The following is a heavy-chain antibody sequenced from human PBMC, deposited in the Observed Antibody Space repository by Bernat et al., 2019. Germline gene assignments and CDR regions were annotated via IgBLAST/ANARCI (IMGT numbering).Heavy chain of an antibody. CDR2: ISWNSGSI. D-gene: IGHD1-26*01. Sequence: EVQLVESGGGLVQPGRSLRLSCAASGFTFDDYAMHWVRQAPGKGLEWVSGISWNSGSIGYADSVKGRFTISRDNAKNSLYLHMNSLRAEDTALYYCAKDKAYRGYYYGMDVWGQGTTVTVSS. J-gene: IGHJ6*02. CDR3: AKDKAYRGYYYGMDV. V-gene: IGHV3-9*01. CDR1: GFTFDDYA.